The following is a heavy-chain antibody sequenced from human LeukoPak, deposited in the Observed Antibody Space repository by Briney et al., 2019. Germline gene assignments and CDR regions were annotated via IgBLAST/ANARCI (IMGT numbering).Heavy chain of an antibody. J-gene: IGHJ4*02. CDR1: GYSFTSYW. D-gene: IGHD3-3*01. Sequence: GESLKISCKGSGYSFTSYWIGWVRQMPGKGLEWMGITYPGDSDTRYSPSFQGQVTISADRSISTAYLQWSSLKASDTAMYYCARGGETIFGVVTMSYFDYWGQGTLVTVSS. V-gene: IGHV5-51*01. CDR3: ARGGETIFGVVTMSYFDY. CDR2: TYPGDSDT.